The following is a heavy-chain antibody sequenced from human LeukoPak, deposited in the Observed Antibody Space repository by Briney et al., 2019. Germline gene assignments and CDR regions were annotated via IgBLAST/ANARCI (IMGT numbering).Heavy chain of an antibody. J-gene: IGHJ5*02. D-gene: IGHD3-3*01. Sequence: GASVKVSCKASGYSFTGYYLHWVRQAPGPGIEWMGWINTNSGGTNYAQKFQGRVTMTRATYISTAYMEMSRLRSGDAAMYYCARARLEWLFGFDPGGQGTLVTVSS. CDR3: ARARLEWLFGFDP. CDR1: GYSFTGYY. V-gene: IGHV1-2*02. CDR2: INTNSGGT.